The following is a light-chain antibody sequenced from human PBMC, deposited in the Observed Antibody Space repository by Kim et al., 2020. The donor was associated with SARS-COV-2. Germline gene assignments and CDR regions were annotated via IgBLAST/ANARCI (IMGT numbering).Light chain of an antibody. Sequence: GQRATVACAGSSSNSGSNTVNWYQQLPGPAPKLLIYSNNQRPSGVPDRFSGSKSGTSASLAISGLQSEDEADYYCAAWDDSLNGVVFGGGTQLTVL. CDR1: SSNSGSNT. CDR3: AAWDDSLNGVV. CDR2: SNN. V-gene: IGLV1-44*01. J-gene: IGLJ2*01.